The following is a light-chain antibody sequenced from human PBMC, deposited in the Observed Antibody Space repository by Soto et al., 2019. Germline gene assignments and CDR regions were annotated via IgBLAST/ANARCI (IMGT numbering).Light chain of an antibody. J-gene: IGKJ1*01. CDR2: KAS. CDR1: QSISSW. CDR3: QQYNSYSPT. V-gene: IGKV1-5*03. Sequence: DIQMTQSPSTLSASVGDRVTITCRASQSISSWLAWYQQKPGKAPSVLIYKASRLENAVPSRFSGSGSGTKFTLTISSLQPDDAATYYCQQYNSYSPTFGQGTKVDIK.